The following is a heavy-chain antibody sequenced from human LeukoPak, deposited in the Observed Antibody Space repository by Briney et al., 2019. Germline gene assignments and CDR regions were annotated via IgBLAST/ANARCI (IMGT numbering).Heavy chain of an antibody. CDR1: GFTFSTYA. J-gene: IGHJ4*02. V-gene: IGHV3-23*01. D-gene: IGHD5-12*01. CDR3: SKAPGLYGGYESYYDH. CDR2: ISGRGDYT. Sequence: PGGSLRLSCAASGFTFSTYAMSWVRQAPGKGLEWFSLISGRGDYTYYSDSLKGRFTISRDNAKTTVYLQMNSLRVDDTAVDYCSKAPGLYGGYESYYDHWGEGTLLTVSS.